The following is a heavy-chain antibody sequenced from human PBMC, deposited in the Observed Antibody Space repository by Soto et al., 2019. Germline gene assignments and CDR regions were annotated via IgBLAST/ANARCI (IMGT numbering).Heavy chain of an antibody. Sequence: GGSLRLSCAASGFTFSSYAMSWVRQAPGKGLEWVSAISGSGGSTYYADSVKGRFTISRDNAKNTLYLQMNSLRAEDTAVYYCARAAGYSGYDLAYFDYWGQGTLVTVSS. V-gene: IGHV3-23*01. CDR1: GFTFSSYA. CDR2: ISGSGGST. CDR3: ARAAGYSGYDLAYFDY. J-gene: IGHJ4*02. D-gene: IGHD5-12*01.